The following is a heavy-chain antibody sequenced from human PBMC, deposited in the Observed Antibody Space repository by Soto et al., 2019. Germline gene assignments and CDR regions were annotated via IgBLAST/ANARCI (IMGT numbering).Heavy chain of an antibody. CDR3: AKRISSSTFDY. V-gene: IGHV3-23*01. Sequence: EVQLLESGGGLVQPGESLRLSCAASGFTFSSYAMSWVRQAPGKGLEWVSVISGSDDSTYYADSVKGRFTISRDNSKNTLYLQMNILRAEDTAVYYCAKRISSSTFDYWGQGTLVTVSS. CDR2: ISGSDDST. CDR1: GFTFSSYA. D-gene: IGHD6-6*01. J-gene: IGHJ4*02.